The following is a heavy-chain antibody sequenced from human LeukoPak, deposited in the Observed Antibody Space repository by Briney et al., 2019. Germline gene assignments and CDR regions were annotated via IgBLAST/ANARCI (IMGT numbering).Heavy chain of an antibody. CDR2: IYSGRST. D-gene: IGHD5-12*01. J-gene: IGHJ4*02. CDR1: GFTVSSNY. Sequence: PGGSLRLSCAASGFTVSSNYMSWVRQAPGKGLEWVSVIYSGRSTYYADSVKGRFTISRDNSKNTLYLQMHSLRAEDTAVYYCARDLLGYGGYDYWGQGTLVTVSS. CDR3: ARDLLGYGGYDY. V-gene: IGHV3-66*01.